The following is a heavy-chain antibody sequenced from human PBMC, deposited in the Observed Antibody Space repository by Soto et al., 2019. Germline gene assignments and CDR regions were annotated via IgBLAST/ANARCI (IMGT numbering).Heavy chain of an antibody. D-gene: IGHD6-19*01. V-gene: IGHV3-23*01. J-gene: IGHJ4*02. CDR3: AKAYRTGWSEGYFEY. CDR1: GFTFSSSA. Sequence: PWGSLTLSCASSGFTFSSSAIAWFRQAPGKGLEWVSSISGTYGTHYADSVRGRFTISTDNSKSTLYLHMNSLRAEDTALYYCAKAYRTGWSEGYFEYWGQGNLVTVTP. CDR2: ISGTYGT.